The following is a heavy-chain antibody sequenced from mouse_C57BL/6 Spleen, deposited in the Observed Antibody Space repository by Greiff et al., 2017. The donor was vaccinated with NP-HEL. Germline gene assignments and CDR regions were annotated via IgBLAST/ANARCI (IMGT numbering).Heavy chain of an antibody. CDR2: ISYDGSN. V-gene: IGHV3-6*01. J-gene: IGHJ1*03. CDR1: GYSITSGYY. Sequence: EVKLQESGPGLVKPSQSLSLTCSVTGYSITSGYYWNWIRQFPGNKLEWMGYISYDGSNNYNPSLKNRISITRDTSKNQFFLKLNSVTTEDTATYYCARAGGYPRWYFDVWGTGTTVTVSS. D-gene: IGHD2-2*01. CDR3: ARAGGYPRWYFDV.